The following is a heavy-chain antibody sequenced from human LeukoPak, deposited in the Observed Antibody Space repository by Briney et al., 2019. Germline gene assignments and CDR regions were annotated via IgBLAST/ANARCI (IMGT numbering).Heavy chain of an antibody. D-gene: IGHD6-13*01. V-gene: IGHV3-30-3*01. Sequence: PGGSLRLSCAASGFTFSSYAMHWVRQAPGKGLEWVAVISYDGSNKYYADSVKGRFTISRDNSKNTLYLQMNSLRAEDTAVYYCAKGSRPPGDYWGQGTLVTVSS. J-gene: IGHJ4*02. CDR2: ISYDGSNK. CDR1: GFTFSSYA. CDR3: AKGSRPPGDY.